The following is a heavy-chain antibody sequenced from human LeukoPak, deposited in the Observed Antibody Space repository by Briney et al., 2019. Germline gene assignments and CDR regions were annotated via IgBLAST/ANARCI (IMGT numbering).Heavy chain of an antibody. CDR2: IYTSGST. J-gene: IGHJ5*02. CDR1: GGSISSCY. CDR3: ARDVKWELVRWFDP. D-gene: IGHD1-26*01. V-gene: IGHV4-4*07. Sequence: SETLSLTCTVSGGSISSCYWSWIRQPAGKGLEWIGRIYTSGSTNYNPSLKSRVTMSVDTSKNQFSLKLSSVTAADTAVYYCARDVKWELVRWFDPWGQGTLVTVSS.